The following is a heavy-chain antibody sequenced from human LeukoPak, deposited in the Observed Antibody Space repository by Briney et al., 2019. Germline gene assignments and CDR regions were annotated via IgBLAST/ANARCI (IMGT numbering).Heavy chain of an antibody. J-gene: IGHJ4*02. D-gene: IGHD3-22*01. Sequence: GGSLRLSCAASRFTFSDYAMHWVRQAPGKGLEWVAFIRYDGSNKYYADSVKGRFTISRDNSKNTLYLQMNSLRAEDTAVYYCAKELNYYDSSGYYIRWGQGTLVTVSS. CDR1: RFTFSDYA. CDR3: AKELNYYDSSGYYIR. V-gene: IGHV3-30*02. CDR2: IRYDGSNK.